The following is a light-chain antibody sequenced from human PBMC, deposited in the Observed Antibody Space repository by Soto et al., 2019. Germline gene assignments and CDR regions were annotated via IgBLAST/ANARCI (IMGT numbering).Light chain of an antibody. J-gene: IGKJ4*01. CDR1: QGITNW. CDR2: AAS. CDR3: HQANSFPLT. V-gene: IGKV1-12*01. Sequence: DIQMTQSPSSVSASVGDRVTITCRASQGITNWLAWYQQKPGKAPKLLIYAASGLPSGVPSRFSGSGSGTDFTLTISSLRPEDFATYYCHQANSFPLTFGGGAKVDIK.